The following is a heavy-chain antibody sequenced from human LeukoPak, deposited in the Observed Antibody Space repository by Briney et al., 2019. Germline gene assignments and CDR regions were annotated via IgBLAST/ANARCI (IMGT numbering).Heavy chain of an antibody. V-gene: IGHV3-30*18. CDR1: GFTFSSYG. J-gene: IGHJ4*02. CDR3: AKAKGDYDDY. CDR2: ISYDGSNK. Sequence: GGSLRLSCAASGFTFSSYGMHWVGQAPGKGLEWVAVISYDGSNKYYADSVKGRFTISRDNSKNTLYLQMNSLRAEDTAVYYCAKAKGDYDDYWGQGTLVPVSS.